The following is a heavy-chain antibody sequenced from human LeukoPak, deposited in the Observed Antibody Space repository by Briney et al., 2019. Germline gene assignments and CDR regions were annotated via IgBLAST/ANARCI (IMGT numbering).Heavy chain of an antibody. V-gene: IGHV3-15*01. J-gene: IGHJ4*02. D-gene: IGHD3/OR15-3a*01. Sequence: GGSLRLSYVASGFTFTDAWMTWVRQAPGKGLEWVGRIRSKTDGGTTDYAAAVKGRFIISRDDSRNTFYLQMNSLTTEDTAVYYCSTWTDLYDYWGQGTLVTVSS. CDR3: STWTDLYDY. CDR1: GFTFTDAW. CDR2: IRSKTDGGTT.